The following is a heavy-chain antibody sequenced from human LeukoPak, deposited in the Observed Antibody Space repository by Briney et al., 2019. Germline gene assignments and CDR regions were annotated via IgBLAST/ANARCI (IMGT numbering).Heavy chain of an antibody. J-gene: IGHJ4*02. CDR3: ARGGAARPDF. V-gene: IGHV3-66*01. CDR2: IYSGGST. CDR1: GFSFSSYW. Sequence: GGSLRLSCVASGFSFSSYWMSWVRQAPGKGLEWVSLIYSGGSTYYADSVKGRFTISRDNAKNSLYLQMNSLRVEDTAVYYCARGGAARPDFWGQGTLVTVSS. D-gene: IGHD6-6*01.